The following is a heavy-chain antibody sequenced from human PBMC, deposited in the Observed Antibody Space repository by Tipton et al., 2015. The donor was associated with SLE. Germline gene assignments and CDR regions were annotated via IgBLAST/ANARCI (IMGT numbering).Heavy chain of an antibody. CDR3: ATVYHYESSGLRGGLDV. J-gene: IGHJ6*02. Sequence: QLVQSGAEVKKPGSSVKVSCKASGGTFSSYAISWVRQAPGPGLEWMGGFIPIFGTANYAQKFQGRVTITTDESTSTAYMELSSLRSEDTAVYYCATVYHYESSGLRGGLDVGGQGPTVTASS. V-gene: IGHV1-69*05. CDR2: FIPIFGTA. D-gene: IGHD3-22*01. CDR1: GGTFSSYA.